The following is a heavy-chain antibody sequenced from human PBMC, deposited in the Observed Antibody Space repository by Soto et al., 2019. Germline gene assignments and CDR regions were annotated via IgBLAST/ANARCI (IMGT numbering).Heavy chain of an antibody. J-gene: IGHJ3*02. V-gene: IGHV3-20*04. CDR3: ARDGGVAVAVDASDI. D-gene: IGHD6-19*01. Sequence: EVQLVESGGGVVRPGGSLRLSCAASGFTFEDHGMTWVRQVPGKGLEWVAEINWSGSSTSYADSVKGRFTISRDNSKNSLYLQMNSRRAEDPALYFCARDGGVAVAVDASDIWGQGTMVPVSS. CDR2: INWSGSST. CDR1: GFTFEDHG.